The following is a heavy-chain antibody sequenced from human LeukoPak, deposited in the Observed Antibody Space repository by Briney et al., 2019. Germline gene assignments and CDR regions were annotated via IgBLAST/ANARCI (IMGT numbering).Heavy chain of an antibody. Sequence: ASVKVSCKASGYTFTSYDINWVRQATGQGLEGMGWMNPNSGNTGYAQKFQGRVTITRNTSISTAYMELSSLRSEDTAVYYCAIGISRADFYFDYWGQGTLVTVSS. CDR1: GYTFTSYD. CDR3: AIGISRADFYFDY. CDR2: MNPNSGNT. D-gene: IGHD2-15*01. J-gene: IGHJ4*02. V-gene: IGHV1-8*03.